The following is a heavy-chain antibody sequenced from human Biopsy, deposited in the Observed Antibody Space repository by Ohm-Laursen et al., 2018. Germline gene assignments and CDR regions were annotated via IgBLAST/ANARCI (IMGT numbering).Heavy chain of an antibody. CDR3: ARGMRSSGWPYFDS. V-gene: IGHV4-61*01. CDR1: GASVSSGSFY. Sequence: LSLTCTLSGASVSSGSFYWTWIRHPPGQGLEYIGYIYDRGSTASYNPSLESRVAMSVDMPKNQFSLKLSSVTAADTAIYYWARGMRSSGWPYFDSWGQGTLVTVSS. J-gene: IGHJ4*02. D-gene: IGHD6-19*01. CDR2: IYDRGSTA.